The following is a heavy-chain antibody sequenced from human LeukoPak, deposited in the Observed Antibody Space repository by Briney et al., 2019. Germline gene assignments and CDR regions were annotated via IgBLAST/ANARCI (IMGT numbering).Heavy chain of an antibody. V-gene: IGHV3-33*01. D-gene: IGHD6-6*01. CDR2: IWYDGSNK. J-gene: IGHJ6*03. Sequence: GGSLRLSCAASGFTFSSYGMHWVRQAPGKGLEWVAVIWYDGSNKYYADSVKGRFTISRDNSKNTLYLQMNSLRAEDTAVYYCARDVIAARLGYYYYYMDVWGKGTTVTVSS. CDR1: GFTFSSYG. CDR3: ARDVIAARLGYYYYYMDV.